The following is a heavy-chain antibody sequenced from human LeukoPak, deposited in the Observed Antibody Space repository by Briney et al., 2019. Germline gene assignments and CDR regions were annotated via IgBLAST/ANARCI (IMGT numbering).Heavy chain of an antibody. J-gene: IGHJ5*02. CDR2: MFYSGTT. D-gene: IGHD2-15*01. CDR1: GGSISSNY. V-gene: IGHV4-59*08. Sequence: SETLSLTCTVSGGSISSNYWSWIRQPPGRGLEWIGYMFYSGTTNYKASLKRRITISVDTSKNQLSLMMTSVTTPDTAVYYCARHSCRGGSCYSGPIWFDPWGQGTLVTVSS. CDR3: ARHSCRGGSCYSGPIWFDP.